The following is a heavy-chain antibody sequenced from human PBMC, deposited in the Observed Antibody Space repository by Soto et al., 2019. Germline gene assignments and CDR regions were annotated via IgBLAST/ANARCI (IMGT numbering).Heavy chain of an antibody. D-gene: IGHD1-26*01. CDR2: IHHSGST. J-gene: IGHJ6*03. Sequence: QVQLQESGPGLVKPSETLSLTCAVSGGSISISNWWSWVRQTPGKGLEWIGQIHHSGSTNYSPSLTSRVTISVDKSKNQFSLKMNSVTAADTAVYYCARGGYYFYMDVWGKGTTVIVSS. V-gene: IGHV4-4*02. CDR3: ARGGYYFYMDV. CDR1: GGSISISNW.